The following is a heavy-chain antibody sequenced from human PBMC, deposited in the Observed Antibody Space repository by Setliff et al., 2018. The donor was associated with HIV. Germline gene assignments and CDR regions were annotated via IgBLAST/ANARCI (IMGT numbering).Heavy chain of an antibody. CDR1: GPSFSGYY. V-gene: IGHV4-34*01. Sequence: SETLSLTCAVYGPSFSGYYWNWIRQFPGKSLEWIGEINHSGTTNYSPSFKSRLNISVDVSKNQFSLRLASLSAADTAAYFCAAKPMIRGRPFAFWGQATLVTDSS. CDR2: INHSGTT. CDR3: AAKPMIRGRPFAF. D-gene: IGHD3-10*01. J-gene: IGHJ4*02.